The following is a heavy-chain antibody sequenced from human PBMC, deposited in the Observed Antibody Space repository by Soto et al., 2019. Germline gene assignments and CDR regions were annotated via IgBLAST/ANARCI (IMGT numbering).Heavy chain of an antibody. Sequence: RLSCAASGFTFSSYGMHWVRQAPGKGLEWVAVISYDGSNKYCADSVKGRFTISRDNSKNTLYLQMNSLRAEDTAVYYCAKAMVVVTAISGGGGFDKWGQGTLVTVSS. CDR2: ISYDGSNK. CDR3: AKAMVVVTAISGGGGFDK. CDR1: GFTFSSYG. J-gene: IGHJ3*02. D-gene: IGHD2-21*02. V-gene: IGHV3-30*18.